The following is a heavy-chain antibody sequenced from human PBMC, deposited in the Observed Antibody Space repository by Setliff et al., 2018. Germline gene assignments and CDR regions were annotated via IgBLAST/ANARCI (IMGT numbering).Heavy chain of an antibody. Sequence: ASVKVSCKASGFTFRNYAISWVRQAPGQGLEWMGWISAYNGDTTYTQNLQGRVTLTTDTSTTTAYMELRNLAFNDTAVYYCSRLVRFCTRTSCQRLSGGEFWGQGTLVTVS. V-gene: IGHV1-18*01. J-gene: IGHJ4*02. CDR3: SRLVRFCTRTSCQRLSGGEF. CDR1: GFTFRNYA. CDR2: ISAYNGDT. D-gene: IGHD2-8*01.